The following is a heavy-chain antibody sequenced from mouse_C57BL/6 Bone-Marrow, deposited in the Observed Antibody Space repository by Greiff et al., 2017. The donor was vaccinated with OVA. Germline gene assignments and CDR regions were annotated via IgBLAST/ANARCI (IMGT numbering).Heavy chain of an antibody. D-gene: IGHD3-2*02. V-gene: IGHV5-17*01. CDR3: ARGYSSGYGFAY. Sequence: EVKLMASGGGLVKPGGSLKLSCAASGFTFSDYGMHWVRQAPEKGLEWVAYISSGSSTIYYADTVKGRFTIARDNAKNTLFLQMTSLRSEDTAMYYCARGYSSGYGFAYWGQGTLVTVSA. CDR1: GFTFSDYG. CDR2: ISSGSSTI. J-gene: IGHJ3*01.